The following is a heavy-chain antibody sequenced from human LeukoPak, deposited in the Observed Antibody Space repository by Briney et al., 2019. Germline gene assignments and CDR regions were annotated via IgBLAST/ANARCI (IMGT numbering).Heavy chain of an antibody. CDR1: GFTFSSYA. CDR2: ISSTTSYI. V-gene: IGHV3-21*01. Sequence: PGGSLRLSCTTSGFTFSSYAMHWVRQAPGKGPEWVSSISSTTSYIYYADSVKGRFTISRDNAKNSLYLQMNSLRAEDTAVYYCAKTSMVMNFDYWGQGTLVTVSS. J-gene: IGHJ4*02. CDR3: AKTSMVMNFDY. D-gene: IGHD5-18*01.